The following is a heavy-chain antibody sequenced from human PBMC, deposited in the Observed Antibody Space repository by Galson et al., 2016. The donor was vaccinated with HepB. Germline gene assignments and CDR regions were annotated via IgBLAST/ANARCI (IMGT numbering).Heavy chain of an antibody. J-gene: IGHJ3*02. D-gene: IGHD3-16*01. V-gene: IGHV2-5*02. CDR1: EFSPSTSGVG. Sequence: PALVKPTQTLTLTCTFSEFSPSTSGVGVGWIRQPPGKALEWLALIYWDDDKRYSPSLKSRLTITKDTSKKQVVFTLTNMDPVDTATYYCARWKFVGAFDIWGQGTMVTVSS. CDR2: IYWDDDK. CDR3: ARWKFVGAFDI.